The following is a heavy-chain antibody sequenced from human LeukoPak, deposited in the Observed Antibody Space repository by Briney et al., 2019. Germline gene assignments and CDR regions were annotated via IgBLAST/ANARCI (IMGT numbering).Heavy chain of an antibody. Sequence: SQTLSLTCTVSGGSISSGDYYWSWIRQPPGKGLEWIGYIYYSGSTYYNPSLKSRVTISVDTSKNQFSLKLSSVTAADTAVYYCARVLKYYYYMDVWGKGTTVTVSS. CDR2: IYYSGST. CDR1: GGSISSGDYY. J-gene: IGHJ6*03. CDR3: ARVLKYYYYMDV. D-gene: IGHD3-10*01. V-gene: IGHV4-30-4*08.